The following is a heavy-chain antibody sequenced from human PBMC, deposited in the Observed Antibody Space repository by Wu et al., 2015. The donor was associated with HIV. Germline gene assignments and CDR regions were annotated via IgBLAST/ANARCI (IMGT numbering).Heavy chain of an antibody. CDR1: GYSLTDLS. V-gene: IGHV1-24*01. Sequence: AEVKKPGASVRVACKVFGYSLTDLSMHWVRQAPGKGLEWMGGFDPRNGKTIYAQKFQGRVTMTEDTSKDTAYIELSSLRSEDTAVYYCATLRGGSYESTGKGYFDHWGQGTLVTVSS. D-gene: IGHD3-22*01. CDR3: ATLRGGSYESTGKGYFDH. J-gene: IGHJ4*02. CDR2: FDPRNGKT.